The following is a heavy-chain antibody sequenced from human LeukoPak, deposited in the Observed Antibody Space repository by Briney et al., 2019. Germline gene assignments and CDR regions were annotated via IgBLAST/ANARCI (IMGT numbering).Heavy chain of an antibody. D-gene: IGHD5-18*01. V-gene: IGHV5-51*01. CDR2: IFAGDSDV. J-gene: IGHJ4*02. CDR1: GYSFTSYW. Sequence: GESLKISCKGSGYSFTSYWIAWVRPMPGEGLEWMGIIFAGDSDVKYSPSFQGQVTISAGKSLSTAYLQWSSLKASDSAMYYCARHKKGETAMVSFDYWGQGTLVTVSS. CDR3: ARHKKGETAMVSFDY.